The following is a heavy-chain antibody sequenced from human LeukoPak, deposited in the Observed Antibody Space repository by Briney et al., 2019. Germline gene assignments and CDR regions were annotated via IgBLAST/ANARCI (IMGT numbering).Heavy chain of an antibody. CDR1: GFTFSSYS. V-gene: IGHV3-23*01. Sequence: GGSLTLSYAASGFTFSSYSTNWVRQPPRKGLQWVSAVSRICGNTYQADSVKGRFTISRDNSNITLYVQMDSLRAEDTAIYYCAKGVLPTGFDYWGEGTLVTVSS. D-gene: IGHD3-10*01. J-gene: IGHJ4*02. CDR2: VSRICGNT. CDR3: AKGVLPTGFDY.